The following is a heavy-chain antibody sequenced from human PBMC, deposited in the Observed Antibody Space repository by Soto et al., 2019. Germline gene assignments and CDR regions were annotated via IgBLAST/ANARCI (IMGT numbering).Heavy chain of an antibody. J-gene: IGHJ3*02. CDR3: ARKTYYYDRSGSLI. D-gene: IGHD3-22*01. CDR2: IYSGGST. CDR1: GFTVSSNY. V-gene: IGHV3-53*01. Sequence: GGSLRLSCAASGFTVSSNYMSWVRQAPGKGLEWVSVIYSGGSTYYADSVKGRFTISRDNSKNTLYLQMNSLRAEDTAVYYCARKTYYYDRSGSLIWGQGTMVTVSS.